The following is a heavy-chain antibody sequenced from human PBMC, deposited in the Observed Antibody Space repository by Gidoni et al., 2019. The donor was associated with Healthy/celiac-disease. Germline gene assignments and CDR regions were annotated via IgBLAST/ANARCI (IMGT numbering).Heavy chain of an antibody. Sequence: QVQLVQSGSELKKPGASVKVSCKDSGYTFTSYAMNWVRQAPGQGLEWMGLINTNTGNPTYAQGFTGRFVFSLDTSVSTAYLQISSLKAEDTAVYYCAKDSSGQKTLPFDYWGQGTLVTVSS. CDR2: INTNTGNP. V-gene: IGHV7-4-1*02. D-gene: IGHD3-22*01. CDR1: GYTFTSYA. J-gene: IGHJ4*02. CDR3: AKDSSGQKTLPFDY.